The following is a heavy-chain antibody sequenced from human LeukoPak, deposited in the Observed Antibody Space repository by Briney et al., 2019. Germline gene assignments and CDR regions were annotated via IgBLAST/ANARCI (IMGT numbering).Heavy chain of an antibody. CDR3: ARDATDYGDYEFDY. V-gene: IGHV4-59*01. Sequence: SETLSLTCTVSGGSISSYYWSWIRQPPGKGLEWIGYIYYSGSTNYNPSLKSRVTMSVDTSKNQFSLKLSSVTAADTAVYYCARDATDYGDYEFDYWGQGTLVTVSS. D-gene: IGHD4-17*01. CDR1: GGSISSYY. CDR2: IYYSGST. J-gene: IGHJ4*02.